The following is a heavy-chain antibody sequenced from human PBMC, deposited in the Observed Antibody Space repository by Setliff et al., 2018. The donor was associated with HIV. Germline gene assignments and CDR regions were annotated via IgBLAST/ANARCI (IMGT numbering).Heavy chain of an antibody. CDR1: GYSFTSYW. CDR3: VRYSGSSYKSNWFDP. CDR2: IYPGDSDT. D-gene: IGHD1-26*01. V-gene: IGHV5-51*01. Sequence: PGESLKISCKGSGYSFTSYWIGWVRQMPGKGLEWMGIIYPGDSDTRYSPSFQGQVTISADKSISTAYLQWSSLKASDTAMYYCVRYSGSSYKSNWFDPWGQGTRVTVSS. J-gene: IGHJ5*02.